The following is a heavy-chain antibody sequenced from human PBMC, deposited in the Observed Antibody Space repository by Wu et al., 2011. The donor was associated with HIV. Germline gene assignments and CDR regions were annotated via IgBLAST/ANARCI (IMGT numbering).Heavy chain of an antibody. CDR1: GYTFTGYY. V-gene: IGHV1-2*02. CDR2: INPNSGGI. CDR3: ARGRDYYGSGSYLFDY. D-gene: IGHD3-10*01. J-gene: IGHJ4*02. Sequence: QVQLVQSGAEVKKPGASVKVSCKASGYTFTGYYMHWVRQAPGQGLEWMGWINPNSGGINYAQKFQGRVTMTRDTSISTAYMELSRLRSDDTAVYYCARGRDYYGSGSYLFDYVGQGTLVTVS.